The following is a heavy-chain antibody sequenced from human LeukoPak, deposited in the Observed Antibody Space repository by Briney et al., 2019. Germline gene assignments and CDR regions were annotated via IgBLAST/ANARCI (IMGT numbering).Heavy chain of an antibody. Sequence: ASAQVSCLASGYTFTGYYIHWVRQAPGQGLPWMGWINLNSGGTNYAQKFQGRVTMTRDTSLSTAYMEQRTLRSDDTAVYYCAAALGFDYSMVSDYWGQGTLVSVSS. V-gene: IGHV1-2*02. CDR3: AAALGFDYSMVSDY. CDR2: INLNSGGT. CDR1: GYTFTGYY. D-gene: IGHD4-11*01. J-gene: IGHJ4*02.